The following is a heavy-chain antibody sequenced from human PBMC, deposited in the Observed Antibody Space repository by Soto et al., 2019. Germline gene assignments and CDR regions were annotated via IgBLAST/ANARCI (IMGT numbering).Heavy chain of an antibody. CDR1: GGSISAVSSDSVNSNIYY. J-gene: IGHJ5*01. V-gene: IGHV4-39*01. Sequence: SETLSLTCTVSGGSISAVSSDSVNSNIYYWGWIRQPPGKVLEWIGSMFHSGNPYYNPSLKSRVTISVDTSKNQFSLRLSSVTAADTAVYYCVRSKGGWDADYRTNWFDPWGQGILVT. D-gene: IGHD6-19*01. CDR2: MFHSGNP. CDR3: VRSKGGWDADYRTNWFDP.